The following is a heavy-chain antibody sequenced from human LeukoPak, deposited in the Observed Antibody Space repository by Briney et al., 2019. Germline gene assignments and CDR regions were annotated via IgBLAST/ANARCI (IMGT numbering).Heavy chain of an antibody. D-gene: IGHD3-10*01. CDR2: ISSSGSTI. Sequence: GGSLRLSCAASGFTFSSYEMNWVRQAPGKGLEWVSYISSSGSTIYYADSVKGRFTISRDNAKNSLYLQMNSLRAEDTAVYYCGRAYGAGSCDYWGQGTLVTVSS. J-gene: IGHJ4*02. V-gene: IGHV3-48*03. CDR1: GFTFSSYE. CDR3: GRAYGAGSCDY.